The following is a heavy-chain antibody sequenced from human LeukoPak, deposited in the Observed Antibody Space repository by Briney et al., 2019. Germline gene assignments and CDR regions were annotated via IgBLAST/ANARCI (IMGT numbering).Heavy chain of an antibody. J-gene: IGHJ3*02. CDR3: ARRNPNLRRAFDI. D-gene: IGHD1-14*01. V-gene: IGHV1-69*01. Sequence: SVKVTCKASGGTFSSYAIIWVRQAPGQGLEWMGGIIPIFGTANYAQKFQGRVTIAADESTSTAYMELGSLRSEDTAVYYCARRNPNLRRAFDIWGQGTMVTVSS. CDR2: IIPIFGTA. CDR1: GGTFSSYA.